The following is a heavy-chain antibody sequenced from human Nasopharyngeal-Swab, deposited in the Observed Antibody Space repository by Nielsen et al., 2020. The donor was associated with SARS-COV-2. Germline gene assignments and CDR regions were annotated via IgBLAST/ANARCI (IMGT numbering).Heavy chain of an antibody. CDR1: GGSVSSGSYY. D-gene: IGHD1-26*01. CDR3: ARLVGATDYYYYVMDV. J-gene: IGHJ6*02. Sequence: GSLRLSCTVSGGSVSSGSYYWTWIRQPPGKGVEWIGYIYYSGSTNYNPSLKSRVTISVDTSKNQFSLKLSSVTAADTAVYYCARLVGATDYYYYVMDVWGQGTTVTVSS. V-gene: IGHV4-61*01. CDR2: IYYSGST.